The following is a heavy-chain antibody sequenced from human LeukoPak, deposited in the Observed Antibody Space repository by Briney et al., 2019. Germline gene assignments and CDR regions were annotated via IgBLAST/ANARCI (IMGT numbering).Heavy chain of an antibody. J-gene: IGHJ5*02. CDR1: GGSISSYY. V-gene: IGHV4-59*08. D-gene: IGHD4-23*01. CDR3: ARLADRYGGNSYGNWFDP. CDR2: IYYSGST. Sequence: SETLSLTCTVSGGSISSYYWSWIRQSPGRGLEWIGYIYYSGSTNYNPSLKSRVTISVDTSKNQFSLKLSSVTAADTAVYYCARLADRYGGNSYGNWFDPWGQGTLVTVSS.